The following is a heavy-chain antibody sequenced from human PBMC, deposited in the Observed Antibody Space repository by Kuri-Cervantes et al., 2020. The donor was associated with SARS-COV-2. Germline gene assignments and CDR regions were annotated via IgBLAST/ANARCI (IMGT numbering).Heavy chain of an antibody. CDR3: ARDSSSGWFSY. V-gene: IGHV3-48*01. D-gene: IGHD6-19*01. J-gene: IGHJ4*02. CDR1: GFTFSSYS. CDR2: ISSSSSTI. Sequence: GGSLRLPCAASGFTFSSYSMNWVRQAPGKGLEWVSYISSSSSTIYYADSVKGRFTISRDNAKNSLYLQMNSLRAEDTAVYYCARDSSSGWFSYWGQGTLVTVSS.